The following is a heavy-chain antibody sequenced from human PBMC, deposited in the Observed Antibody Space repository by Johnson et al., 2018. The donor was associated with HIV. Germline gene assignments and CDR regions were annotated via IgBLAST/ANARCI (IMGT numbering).Heavy chain of an antibody. Sequence: VQLVESGGGLVKPGGSLRLSCAASGFTFSNAWMSWVRQAPGKGLEWVAAISGSGGSTYYADSVKGRFTISRDTSKNTLYLQMNSLRAEDTAVYYCARVGDWDLVGGAFDIWGQGTMVTVSS. CDR3: ARVGDWDLVGGAFDI. J-gene: IGHJ3*02. D-gene: IGHD2-21*02. CDR1: GFTFSNAW. CDR2: ISGSGGST. V-gene: IGHV3-23*04.